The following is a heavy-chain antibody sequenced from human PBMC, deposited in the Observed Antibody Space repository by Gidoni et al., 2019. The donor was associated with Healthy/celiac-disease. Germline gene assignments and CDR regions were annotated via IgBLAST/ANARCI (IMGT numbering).Heavy chain of an antibody. Sequence: QVQLMQSGAEVKKPGSWVKGYCKASGVTFSSYPISCVRQAPGQGHDGMGRLLPILGIANYAQRFQGRVTITADKSTSTAYMELSSLRSEDTAVYYCARALIGDYGGNSGAFDIWGQGTMVTVSS. CDR3: ARALIGDYGGNSGAFDI. D-gene: IGHD4-17*01. V-gene: IGHV1-69*02. J-gene: IGHJ3*02. CDR1: GVTFSSYP. CDR2: LLPILGIA.